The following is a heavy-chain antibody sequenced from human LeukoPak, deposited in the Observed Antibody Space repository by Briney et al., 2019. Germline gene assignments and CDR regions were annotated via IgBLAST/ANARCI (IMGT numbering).Heavy chain of an antibody. J-gene: IGHJ4*02. V-gene: IGHV1-46*01. CDR3: ARGGSSGWYLYYFDY. CDR1: GYTFTSYY. CDR2: INPSGGST. D-gene: IGHD6-19*01. Sequence: GASVKVSCKASGYTFTSYYMHWVRQSPGQGLEWMGIINPSGGSTSYAQKFQGRVTMTRDTSTSTVYMELSSLRSEDTAVYYCARGGSSGWYLYYFDYWGQGTLVTVSS.